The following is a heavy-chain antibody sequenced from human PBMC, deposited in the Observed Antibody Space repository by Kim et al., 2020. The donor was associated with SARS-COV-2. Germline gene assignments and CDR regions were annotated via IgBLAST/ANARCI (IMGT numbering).Heavy chain of an antibody. CDR1: GYTFTGYY. V-gene: IGHV1-2*02. Sequence: ASVKVSCKASGYTFTGYYMHWVRQAPGQGLEWMGWINPNSGGTNYAQKFQGRVTMTRDTSISTAYMELSRLRSDDTAVYYCARVSWNYDNNWFDPWGQGTLVTVSS. CDR3: ARVSWNYDNNWFDP. CDR2: INPNSGGT. D-gene: IGHD1-7*01. J-gene: IGHJ5*02.